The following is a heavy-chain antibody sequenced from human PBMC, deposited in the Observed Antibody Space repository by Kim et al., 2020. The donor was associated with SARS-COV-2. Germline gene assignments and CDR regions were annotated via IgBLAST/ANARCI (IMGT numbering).Heavy chain of an antibody. CDR1: GGTFSSYA. V-gene: IGHV1-69*13. CDR3: ARVAISPRYSSFVGWFDP. Sequence: SVKVSCKASGGTFSSYAISWVRQAPGQGLEWMGGIIPIFGTANYAQKFQGRVTITADESTSTAYMELSSLRSEDTAVYYCARVAISPRYSSFVGWFDPWGQGTLVTVSS. J-gene: IGHJ5*02. D-gene: IGHD6-13*01. CDR2: IIPIFGTA.